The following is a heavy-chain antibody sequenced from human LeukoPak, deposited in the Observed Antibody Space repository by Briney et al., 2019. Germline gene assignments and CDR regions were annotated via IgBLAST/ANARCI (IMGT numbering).Heavy chain of an antibody. CDR1: GVSISSYY. Sequence: PSETLSLTCTVSGVSISSYYWSWIRQPPGKGLEWIGYIYYSGSTNYNPSLKSRVTISVDTSKNQFSLKLSSVTAADTAVYYCARGLWSFYFDYWGQGTLVTVS. V-gene: IGHV4-59*01. CDR3: ARGLWSFYFDY. J-gene: IGHJ4*02. CDR2: IYYSGST. D-gene: IGHD4/OR15-4a*01.